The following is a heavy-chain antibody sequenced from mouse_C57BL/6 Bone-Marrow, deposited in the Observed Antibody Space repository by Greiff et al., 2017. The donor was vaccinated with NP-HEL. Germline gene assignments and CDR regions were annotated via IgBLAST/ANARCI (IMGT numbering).Heavy chain of an antibody. CDR2: INPNYGTT. J-gene: IGHJ2*01. Sequence: EVHLVESGPELVKPGASVKISCKASGYSFTDYNMNWVKQSNGKSLEWIGVINPNYGTTSYNQKFKGKATLTVDQSSSTAYMQLNSLTSEDSAVYYCAREGGYGYDGVYFDYWGQGTTLTVSS. CDR3: AREGGYGYDGVYFDY. D-gene: IGHD2-2*01. V-gene: IGHV1-39*01. CDR1: GYSFTDYN.